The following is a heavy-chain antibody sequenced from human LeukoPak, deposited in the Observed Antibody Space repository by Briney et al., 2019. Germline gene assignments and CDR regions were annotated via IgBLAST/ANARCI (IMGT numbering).Heavy chain of an antibody. Sequence: PRGSLRLSCAASGFTFSSYEMNWVRQAPGKGLEWVSYISSSGSTIYYADSVKGRFTISRDNSKNTLYLQMNSLRAEDTAVYYCARAPGYGAAYYFDYWGQGTLVTVSS. V-gene: IGHV3-48*03. D-gene: IGHD1-1*01. J-gene: IGHJ4*02. CDR1: GFTFSSYE. CDR2: ISSSGSTI. CDR3: ARAPGYGAAYYFDY.